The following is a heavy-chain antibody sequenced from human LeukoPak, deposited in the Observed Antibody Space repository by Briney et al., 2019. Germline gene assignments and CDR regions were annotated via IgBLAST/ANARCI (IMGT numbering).Heavy chain of an antibody. D-gene: IGHD2-15*01. V-gene: IGHV1-69*06. CDR3: GRVSCGGNCYSLIGTFDI. CDR1: GYTFTGYY. CDR2: IIPIFGTA. Sequence: SVKVSCKASGYTFTGYYMHWVRQAPGQGLEGMGGIIPIFGTANYAQKFQGRVTITADKSTSTAYMEMSSLRSEDTAVYYCGRVSCGGNCYSLIGTFDIWGQGTMVTVSS. J-gene: IGHJ3*02.